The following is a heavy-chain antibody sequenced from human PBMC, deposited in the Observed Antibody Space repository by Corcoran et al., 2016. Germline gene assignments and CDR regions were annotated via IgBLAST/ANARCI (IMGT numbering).Heavy chain of an antibody. J-gene: IGHJ4*02. D-gene: IGHD3-3*01. CDR1: GGSISSSSYY. CDR2: IYYSGST. V-gene: IGHV4-39*07. Sequence: QLQLQESGPGLVKPSETLSLTRTVSGGSISSSSYYWGWIRQPPGKGLEWIGSIYYSGSTYYNPALKSRVTISVDTSKNQFSLKLSSVTAADTAVYYCARGKKDYDFWSGYYTYYFDYWGQGTLVTVSS. CDR3: ARGKKDYDFWSGYYTYYFDY.